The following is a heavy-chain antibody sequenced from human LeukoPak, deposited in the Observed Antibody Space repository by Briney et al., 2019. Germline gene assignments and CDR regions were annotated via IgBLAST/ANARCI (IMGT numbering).Heavy chain of an antibody. CDR2: IDTADKT. J-gene: IGHJ4*02. CDR3: ARRGGYRVYDFGGGIEGYFDY. V-gene: IGHV3-53*01. CDR1: GFTVSTHY. D-gene: IGHD5/OR15-5a*01. Sequence: PGGSLRLSCAASGFTVSTHYMNWVRQAPGKGLEWVSVIDTADKTYYADSVKGRFTISRDNSNSTVLLQLNRVRAEDTPVYYCARRGGYRVYDFGGGIEGYFDYWGQGTVVTVSS.